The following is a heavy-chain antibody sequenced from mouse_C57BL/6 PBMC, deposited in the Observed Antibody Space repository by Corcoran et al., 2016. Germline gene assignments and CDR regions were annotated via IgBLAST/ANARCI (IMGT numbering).Heavy chain of an antibody. J-gene: IGHJ3*01. CDR1: GYTFTSYG. D-gene: IGHD3-2*02. CDR2: IYPRSGNT. V-gene: IGHV1-81*01. Sequence: QVQLQQSGAELARPGASVKLSCKASGYTFTSYGISWVKQRTGQGLEWIGEIYPRSGNTYYNEKFKGKATLTADKSSSTAYMELRSLTSEDSAVYFCARREAAQAAWFAYWGQGTLVTVSA. CDR3: ARREAAQAAWFAY.